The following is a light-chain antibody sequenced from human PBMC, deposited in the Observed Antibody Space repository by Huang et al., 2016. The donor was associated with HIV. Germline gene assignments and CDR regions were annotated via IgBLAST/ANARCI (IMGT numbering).Light chain of an antibody. Sequence: PATLSVSPGERATLSCRASQSVSSNLAWYQQKPGQAPRLLIYCASTRATGIPARFSGSGSGTEFTLTISSLQSEDFAVYYCQQYNNWPPGLFGQGTKVEIK. CDR1: QSVSSN. V-gene: IGKV3-15*01. CDR3: QQYNNWPPGL. J-gene: IGKJ1*01. CDR2: CAS.